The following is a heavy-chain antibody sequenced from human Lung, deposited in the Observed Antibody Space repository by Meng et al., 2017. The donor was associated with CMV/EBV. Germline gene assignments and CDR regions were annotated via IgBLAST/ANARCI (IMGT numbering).Heavy chain of an antibody. CDR3: ALFTRSWFDP. CDR1: GFSLSTSEVG. D-gene: IGHD2-2*01. CDR2: INWDDDK. Sequence: QITLKESGPTLVKPTQTLTLTCTFSGFSLSTSEVGVGWIRQPPGKALEWLAVINWDDDKRYSPSLKSRLTITKDTSKNQVVLTLTNMDPVDTATYYCALFTRSWFDPWGQGTLVTVSS. J-gene: IGHJ5*02. V-gene: IGHV2-5*02.